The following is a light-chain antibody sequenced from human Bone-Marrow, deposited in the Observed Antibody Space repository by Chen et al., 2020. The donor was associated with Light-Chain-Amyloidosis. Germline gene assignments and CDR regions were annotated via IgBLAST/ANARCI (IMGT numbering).Light chain of an antibody. CDR3: QVWDRSSDRPV. J-gene: IGLJ3*02. CDR1: NIGSTS. Sequence: SYVRTQPSSVSVAPGQTATIACGGNNIGSTSVHWYQQTPGQAPLLVVYDDRDRPSGIPERLSGSNSGNTATLTISRVEAGDEADYYCQVWDRSSDRPVFGGGTKLTVL. CDR2: DDR. V-gene: IGLV3-21*02.